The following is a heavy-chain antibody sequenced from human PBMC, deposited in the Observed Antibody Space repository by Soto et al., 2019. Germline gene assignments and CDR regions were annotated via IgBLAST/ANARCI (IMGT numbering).Heavy chain of an antibody. V-gene: IGHV1-24*01. Sequence: ASVKVSCKVSGYTLTELSMHWVRQAPGKGLEWMGGFDPEDGETIYAQKFQGRVTMTEDASTDTAYMELSSLRSEDTAVYYCATLYYYDSSGWFDPWGQGTLVTVSS. CDR1: GYTLTELS. J-gene: IGHJ5*02. D-gene: IGHD3-22*01. CDR2: FDPEDGET. CDR3: ATLYYYDSSGWFDP.